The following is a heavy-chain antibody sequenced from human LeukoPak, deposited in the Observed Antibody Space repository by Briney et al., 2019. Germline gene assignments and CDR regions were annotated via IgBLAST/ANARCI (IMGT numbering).Heavy chain of an antibody. CDR1: GFTFTTYW. CDR3: ARDAVGTANAV. D-gene: IGHD5-18*01. Sequence: PGGSLRLSCAASGFTFTTYWMDWVRQARGKGLVWVSHINSDGSITSYADSVKGRFTISRDNAKNTLYLQMNSLRAEDTAVYYCARDAVGTANAVWGQGTTVTVSS. J-gene: IGHJ6*02. CDR2: INSDGSIT. V-gene: IGHV3-74*01.